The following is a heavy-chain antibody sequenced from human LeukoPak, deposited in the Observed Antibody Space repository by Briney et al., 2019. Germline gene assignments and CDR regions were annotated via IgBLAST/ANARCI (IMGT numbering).Heavy chain of an antibody. V-gene: IGHV1-69*13. CDR3: ASHGGDSDNPFDY. CDR2: IIPIFGTA. J-gene: IGHJ4*02. Sequence: SVKVPCKASGGTFSSYAISWVRQAPGQGLEWMGGIIPIFGTANYAQKFQGRVTITADESTSTAYMELSSLRSEDTAVYYCASHGGDSDNPFDYWGQGTLVTVSS. CDR1: GGTFSSYA. D-gene: IGHD3-9*01.